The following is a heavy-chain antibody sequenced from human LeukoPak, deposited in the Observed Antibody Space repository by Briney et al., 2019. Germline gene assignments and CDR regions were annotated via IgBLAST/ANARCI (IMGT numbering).Heavy chain of an antibody. V-gene: IGHV3-43*02. CDR3: AKRIQLWFGVQH. D-gene: IGHD5-18*01. CDR2: ISGDGGST. CDR1: GFTFDDYA. J-gene: IGHJ1*01. Sequence: PAGTLRFSSATSGFTFDDYAMHRLPQAPGKGLEGVSLISGDGGSTYYADSVKGRFTIARDNSKTSLYLHMNSLRTEDTALYYCAKRIQLWFGVQHWGQGTLVTVSS.